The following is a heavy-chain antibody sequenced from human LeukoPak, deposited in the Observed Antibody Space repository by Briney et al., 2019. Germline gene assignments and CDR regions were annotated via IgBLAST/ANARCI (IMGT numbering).Heavy chain of an antibody. J-gene: IGHJ6*03. CDR1: GFTFSSYS. D-gene: IGHD6-19*01. CDR2: INSSSSYI. V-gene: IGHV3-21*01. Sequence: PGGSLRLSCAASGFTFSSYSMNWVRQAPGKGLEWVSSINSSSSYIYYADSVKGRFTISRDNAKNSLYLQMNSLRAEDTAVYYCACIAVAGNYYYYMDVWGKGTTVTVSS. CDR3: ACIAVAGNYYYYMDV.